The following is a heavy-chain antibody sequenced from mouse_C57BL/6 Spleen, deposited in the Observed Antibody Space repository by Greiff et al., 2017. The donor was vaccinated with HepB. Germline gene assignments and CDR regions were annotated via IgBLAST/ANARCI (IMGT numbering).Heavy chain of an antibody. CDR3: ASGIYYYGSSFAY. V-gene: IGHV5-17*01. J-gene: IGHJ3*01. D-gene: IGHD1-1*01. Sequence: EVQRVESGGGLVKPGGSLKLSCAASGFTFSDYGMHWVRQAPEKGLEWVAYISSGSSTIYYADTVKGRFTISRDNAKNTLFLQMTSLRSEDTAMYYCASGIYYYGSSFAYWGQGTLVTVSA. CDR1: GFTFSDYG. CDR2: ISSGSSTI.